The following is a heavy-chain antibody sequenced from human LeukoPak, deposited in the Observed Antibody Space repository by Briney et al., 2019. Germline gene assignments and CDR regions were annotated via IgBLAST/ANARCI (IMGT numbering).Heavy chain of an antibody. Sequence: PSETLSLTCTVSGGSISSSSYYWGWIRQPPGKGLEWIGSIYYSGSTYYNPSLKSRVTISVDTSKNQFSLKLSSVTAADTAVYYCARGLLEWLLSDAFDIWGQGTMVTVSS. D-gene: IGHD3-3*01. V-gene: IGHV4-39*01. CDR3: ARGLLEWLLSDAFDI. CDR2: IYYSGST. CDR1: GGSISSSSYY. J-gene: IGHJ3*02.